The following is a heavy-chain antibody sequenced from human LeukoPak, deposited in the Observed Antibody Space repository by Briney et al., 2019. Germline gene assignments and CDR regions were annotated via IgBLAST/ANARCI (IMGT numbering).Heavy chain of an antibody. CDR1: GFTFSSYG. J-gene: IGHJ6*03. D-gene: IGHD6-19*01. CDR3: AKEGGSGWYYYYYYMDV. Sequence: GGTLRLSCAASGFTFSSYGMSWVRQAPGKGLEWVSAISGSGGSTYYADFVKGRFTISRDNSKNTLYLQMNSLRAEDTAVYYCAKEGGSGWYYYYYYMDVWGKGTTVTISS. V-gene: IGHV3-23*01. CDR2: ISGSGGST.